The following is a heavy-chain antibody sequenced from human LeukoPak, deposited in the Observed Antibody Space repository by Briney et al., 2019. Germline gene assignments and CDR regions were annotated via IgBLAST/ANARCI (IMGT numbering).Heavy chain of an antibody. CDR1: GVSIRPYY. CDR3: ARATQRYCSGTTCFPYWFDT. D-gene: IGHD2-2*01. Sequence: SETLSLTCAVSGVSIRPYYWAWIRQPPGKGLEWIGYTHTSGSPDYSRSLKSRVTISLDTSKNQFSLMLSSVTAADTAVYFCARATQRYCSGTTCFPYWFDTWGQGTLATVSS. CDR2: THTSGSP. J-gene: IGHJ5*02. V-gene: IGHV4-4*09.